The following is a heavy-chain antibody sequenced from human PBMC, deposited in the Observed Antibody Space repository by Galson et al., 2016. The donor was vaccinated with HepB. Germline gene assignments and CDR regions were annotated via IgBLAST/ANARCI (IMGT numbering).Heavy chain of an antibody. CDR1: GGSVISSDFY. CDR3: AGPGMGSYRH. J-gene: IGHJ4*02. D-gene: IGHD3-16*02. Sequence: SETLSLTCTVSGGSVISSDFYWGWIRQPPGKGLEWIGSIYYTGSAYYNPSLKSRVTLSVDTSKNQFSLKVTSVTAADTAVYYCAGPGMGSYRHWGQGTLVSVSS. V-gene: IGHV4-39*01. CDR2: IYYTGSA.